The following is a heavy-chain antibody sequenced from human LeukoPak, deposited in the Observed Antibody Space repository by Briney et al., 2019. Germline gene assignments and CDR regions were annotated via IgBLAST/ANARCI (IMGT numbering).Heavy chain of an antibody. Sequence: PSETLSLTCTVSGGSISSYYWSWLRQPPGKGLEWIACRHHSGSSNYNPSLESRVTVSVDTSNSQFSLRVTSVTAADTAVYYCARVVGSGWNYFDSWGQGTLVTVSS. CDR1: GGSISSYY. J-gene: IGHJ4*02. V-gene: IGHV4-59*01. CDR3: ARVVGSGWNYFDS. D-gene: IGHD6-19*01. CDR2: RHHSGSS.